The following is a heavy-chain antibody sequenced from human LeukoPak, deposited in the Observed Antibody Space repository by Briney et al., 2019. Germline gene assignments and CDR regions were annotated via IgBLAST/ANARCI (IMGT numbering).Heavy chain of an antibody. CDR2: ISYDGSNK. V-gene: IGHV3-30*04. Sequence: GGSLRLSCAASGFTFSSYAMHWVRQAPGKGLEWVAVISYDGSNKYYADSAKGRFTISRDNSKNTLYLQMNSLRAEGTAVYYCARGLDYWGQGTLVTVSS. J-gene: IGHJ4*02. CDR1: GFTFSSYA. CDR3: ARGLDY.